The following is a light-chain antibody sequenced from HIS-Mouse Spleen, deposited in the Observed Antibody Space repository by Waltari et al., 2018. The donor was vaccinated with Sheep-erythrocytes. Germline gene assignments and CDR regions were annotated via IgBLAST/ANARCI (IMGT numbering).Light chain of an antibody. CDR1: QSLLHSNGYNY. V-gene: IGKV2-28*01. CDR3: MQALQTPIFT. CDR2: LGS. Sequence: SISCRSSQSLLHSNGYNYLDWYLQKPGQSPQLLIYLGSNRASGVPDRFSGSGSGTDCTLKISRVEAEDVGVYYCMQALQTPIFTFGPGTKVDIK. J-gene: IGKJ3*01.